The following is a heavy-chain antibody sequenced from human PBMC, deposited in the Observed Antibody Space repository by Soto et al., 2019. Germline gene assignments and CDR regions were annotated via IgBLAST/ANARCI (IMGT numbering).Heavy chain of an antibody. Sequence: VQLVESGGGVVQPGRSLRLSCAASGFTFSSYGMHWVRQAPGKGLEWVAVIWYDGSNKYYADSVKGRFTISRDNSKNTLYLQMNSLRAEDTAVYYCARDPGGVAAAGTLDYWGQGTLVTVSS. V-gene: IGHV3-33*01. CDR2: IWYDGSNK. CDR3: ARDPGGVAAAGTLDY. CDR1: GFTFSSYG. D-gene: IGHD6-13*01. J-gene: IGHJ4*02.